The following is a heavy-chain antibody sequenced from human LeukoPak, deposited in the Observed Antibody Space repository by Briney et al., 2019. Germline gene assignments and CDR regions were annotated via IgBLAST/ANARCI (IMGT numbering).Heavy chain of an antibody. Sequence: GGSLRLSCAASGFTFSSYGMHWARQAPGKGLEWVAVISYDGSNKYYADSVKGRFTISRDNSKNTLYLQMNSLKAEDTAVYYCAKLAVAGNNAFDIWGQGTMVTVSS. D-gene: IGHD6-19*01. CDR2: ISYDGSNK. J-gene: IGHJ3*02. CDR3: AKLAVAGNNAFDI. CDR1: GFTFSSYG. V-gene: IGHV3-30*18.